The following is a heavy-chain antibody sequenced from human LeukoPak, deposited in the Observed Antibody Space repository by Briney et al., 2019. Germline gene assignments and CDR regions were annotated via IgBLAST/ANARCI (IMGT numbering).Heavy chain of an antibody. CDR3: ARHTVTATFDY. Sequence: SETLSLTCTVSGGSISSYYWSWIRQPPGKGLEWIGYIYYSGSTNYNPSLKSRVTISVGTSKNQFSLKLSSVTAADTAVYYCARHTVTATFDYWGQGTLVTVSS. D-gene: IGHD2-21*02. CDR2: IYYSGST. J-gene: IGHJ4*02. CDR1: GGSISSYY. V-gene: IGHV4-59*08.